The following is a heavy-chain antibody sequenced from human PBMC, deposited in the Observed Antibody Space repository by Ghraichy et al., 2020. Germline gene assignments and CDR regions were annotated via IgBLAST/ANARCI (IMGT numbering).Heavy chain of an antibody. Sequence: GGSLRLSCAASGFTFSSFAMTWVRQAPGKGLEWVSTITDNGASTYYADPVKGRFTISRDKSKHTLYLQMNSLRAEDTAVYYCAKGRGGSWYLYFVDYWGQGTLVTVSS. CDR1: GFTFSSFA. CDR2: ITDNGAST. D-gene: IGHD6-13*01. V-gene: IGHV3-23*01. CDR3: AKGRGGSWYLYFVDY. J-gene: IGHJ4*02.